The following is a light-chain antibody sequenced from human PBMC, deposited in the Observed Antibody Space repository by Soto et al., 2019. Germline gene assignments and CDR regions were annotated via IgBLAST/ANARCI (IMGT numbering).Light chain of an antibody. CDR2: DAS. CDR3: QQRSDWPRT. V-gene: IGKV3-11*01. Sequence: EIVLTQSPATLSLSPVERATLSFRASENVYSYLAWYRQAPGQPPSLLIYDASNRAAGVPARFSGSGSGTDFTLTISSLEPEDFAVYYCQQRSDWPRTFGQGTKVDIK. CDR1: ENVYSY. J-gene: IGKJ1*01.